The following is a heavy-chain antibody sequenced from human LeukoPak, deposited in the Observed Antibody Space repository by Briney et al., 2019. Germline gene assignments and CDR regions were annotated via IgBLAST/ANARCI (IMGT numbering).Heavy chain of an antibody. V-gene: IGHV3-21*01. CDR1: GFTFSSYS. CDR3: ARGRREKYYFDY. CDR2: ISSSSSYI. J-gene: IGHJ4*02. Sequence: GGSLRLSCAASGFTFSSYSMNWVRQAPGKGLEWVSSISSSSSYIYYADSVKGRFTISRNNAKNSLYLQMNSLRAEDTAVYCCARGRREKYYFDYWGQGTLVTVSS.